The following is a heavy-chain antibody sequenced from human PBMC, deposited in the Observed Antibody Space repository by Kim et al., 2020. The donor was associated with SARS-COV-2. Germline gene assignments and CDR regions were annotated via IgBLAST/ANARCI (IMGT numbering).Heavy chain of an antibody. Sequence: YADSVNGRFPVPMDNAKNSLYLQMNSLRAEDTALYYCAKAVVIHWDYGMGVWGQGTTVTVSS. CDR3: AKAVVIHWDYGMGV. D-gene: IGHD3-22*01. V-gene: IGHV3-9*01. J-gene: IGHJ6*02.